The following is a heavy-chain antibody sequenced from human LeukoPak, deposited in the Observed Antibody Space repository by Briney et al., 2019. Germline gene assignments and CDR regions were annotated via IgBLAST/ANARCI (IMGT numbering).Heavy chain of an antibody. CDR3: ARRGNGLPPDY. CDR1: GGSISSSSYY. J-gene: IGHJ4*02. Sequence: SETLSLTCTVSGGSISSSSYYWGWIRQPPGKGLEWIGSIYYSGGTYYNPSLKSRVTISVDTSKNQFSLKLGSVTAADTAVYYCARRGNGLPPDYWGQGTLVTVSS. D-gene: IGHD4-23*01. CDR2: IYYSGGT. V-gene: IGHV4-39*01.